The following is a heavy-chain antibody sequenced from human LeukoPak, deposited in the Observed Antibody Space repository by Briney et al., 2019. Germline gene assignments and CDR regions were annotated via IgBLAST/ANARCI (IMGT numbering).Heavy chain of an antibody. Sequence: ASVKVSCKASGYTFTSYGISWVRRAPGQGLERMGWISAYNGNTNYAQKLQGRVTMTTDTSTSTAYMELRSLRSDDTAVYYCARVPSSGWYSDSYHGMDVWGQGTTVTVSS. D-gene: IGHD6-19*01. V-gene: IGHV1-18*01. CDR2: ISAYNGNT. CDR1: GYTFTSYG. CDR3: ARVPSSGWYSDSYHGMDV. J-gene: IGHJ6*02.